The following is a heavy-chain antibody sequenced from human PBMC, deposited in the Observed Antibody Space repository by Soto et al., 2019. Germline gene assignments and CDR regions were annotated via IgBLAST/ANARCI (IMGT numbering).Heavy chain of an antibody. Sequence: QVQLQESGPGLVKPSETLSLTCTVSGVSVSSGSFYWAWIRQPRGKGLEWIGFGSYSGTTNYKPSLKSRVTISVDTSRSQISLKVSSLTAADTAVYYCARGATVTQYDYWGQGTLVTVSS. CDR3: ARGATVTQYDY. CDR1: GVSVSSGSFY. V-gene: IGHV4-61*01. J-gene: IGHJ4*02. CDR2: GSYSGTT. D-gene: IGHD4-17*01.